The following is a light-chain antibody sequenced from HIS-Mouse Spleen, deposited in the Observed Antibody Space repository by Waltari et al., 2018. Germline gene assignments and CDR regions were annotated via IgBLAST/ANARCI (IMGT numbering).Light chain of an antibody. CDR2: QDS. CDR3: QAWDSSYSV. CDR1: KLGDKY. V-gene: IGLV3-1*01. J-gene: IGLJ2*01. Sequence: SYELTQPPSVSVSPGQTANITCSGDKLGDKYTCWYQQKPGQSPVLVIYQDSKRPSGIPGRFSGSNSGNTATLTISGTQAMDEADYYCQAWDSSYSVFGGGTKLTVL.